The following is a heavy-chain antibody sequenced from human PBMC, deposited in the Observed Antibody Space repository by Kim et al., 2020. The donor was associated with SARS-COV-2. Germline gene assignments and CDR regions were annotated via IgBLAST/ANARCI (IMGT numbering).Heavy chain of an antibody. CDR3: ARGGYSGYGPHYYYYGMD. J-gene: IGHJ6*01. CDR2: INHSGST. Sequence: SETLSLTCAVYGGSFSGYYWSWIRQPPGKGLEWIGEINHSGSTNYNPSLKSRVTISVDTSKNQFSLKLSSVTAADTAVYYCARGGYSGYGPHYYYYGMD. CDR1: GGSFSGYY. D-gene: IGHD5-12*01. V-gene: IGHV4-34*01.